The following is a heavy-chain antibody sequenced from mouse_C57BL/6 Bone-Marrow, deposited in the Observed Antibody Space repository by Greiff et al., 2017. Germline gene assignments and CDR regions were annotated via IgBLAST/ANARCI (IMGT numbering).Heavy chain of an antibody. V-gene: IGHV1-9*01. Sequence: VQLVESGAELMKPGASVKLSCKATGYTFTGYWIEWVKQRPGHGLEWIGEILPGRGSTNYNEKFKGKATFTADTSSNTAYMQLSSLTTEDSAIYYGARRLYPWCAYWGQGTLVTVSA. J-gene: IGHJ3*01. CDR1: GYTFTGYW. CDR3: ARRLYPWCAY. D-gene: IGHD6-2*01. CDR2: ILPGRGST.